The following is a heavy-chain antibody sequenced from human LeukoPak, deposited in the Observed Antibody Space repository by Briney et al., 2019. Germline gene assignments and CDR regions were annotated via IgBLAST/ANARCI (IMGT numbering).Heavy chain of an antibody. D-gene: IGHD3-22*01. J-gene: IGHJ4*02. CDR1: GYTFTGYY. V-gene: IGHV1-2*02. Sequence: ASVKVSCKASGYTFTGYYMHWVRQAPGQGLEWMGWINPNSGGTNYAQKFQGRVTMTRDTSISTAYMERSRLRSDDTAVYYCARPEAGYYSSFDYWGQGTLVTISS. CDR2: INPNSGGT. CDR3: ARPEAGYYSSFDY.